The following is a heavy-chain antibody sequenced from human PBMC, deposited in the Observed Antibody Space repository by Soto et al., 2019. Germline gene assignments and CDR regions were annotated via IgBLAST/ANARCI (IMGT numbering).Heavy chain of an antibody. Sequence: QVQLVQSGAEVKKPGASVKVSCKDSGYTFTSYGISWVRQAPGQGLEWMGWVNAYNGNTNYAQKFQDRVTMTTDTPTSTAYMELRSLRPDDTAVYYCAREAVSGRTGFDYWGQGTLVTVSS. CDR1: GYTFTSYG. V-gene: IGHV1-18*01. CDR3: AREAVSGRTGFDY. J-gene: IGHJ4*02. D-gene: IGHD6-19*01. CDR2: VNAYNGNT.